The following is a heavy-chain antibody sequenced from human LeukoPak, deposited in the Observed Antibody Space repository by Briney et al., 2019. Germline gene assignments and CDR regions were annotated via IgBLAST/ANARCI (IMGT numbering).Heavy chain of an antibody. J-gene: IGHJ5*02. CDR1: GYIFTDYF. D-gene: IGHD6-25*01. CDR3: ARGFQRLEHWDWLDP. V-gene: IGHV1-2*07. CDR2: INPNSGDT. Sequence: ASVKVSCKASGYIFTDYFLHWVRQAPGQSHEWMGWINPNSGDTKYAHKFQGRVTMTRVTSNATAYMELSRLRSDDTAVYYCARGFQRLEHWDWLDPWGQGTLVTVAS.